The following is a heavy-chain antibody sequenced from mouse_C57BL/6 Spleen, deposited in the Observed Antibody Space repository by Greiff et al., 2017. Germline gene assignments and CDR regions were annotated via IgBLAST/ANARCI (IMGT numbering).Heavy chain of an antibody. CDR1: GYTFTSYW. V-gene: IGHV1-53*01. J-gene: IGHJ4*01. Sequence: QVQLQQPGTELVKPGASVTLSCKASGYTFTSYWMHWVKQRPGQGLEWIGNINPSNGGTNYNEKFKSKATLTVDKSSSTAYMQLSSLTSEDSAVYYCARSSSNYDYAMDYWGQGTSVTVSS. CDR3: ARSSSNYDYAMDY. D-gene: IGHD2-5*01. CDR2: INPSNGGT.